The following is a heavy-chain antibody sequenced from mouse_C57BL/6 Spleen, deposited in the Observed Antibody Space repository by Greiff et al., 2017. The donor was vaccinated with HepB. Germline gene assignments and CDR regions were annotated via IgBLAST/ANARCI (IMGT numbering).Heavy chain of an antibody. CDR1: GYTFTDYN. J-gene: IGHJ3*01. CDR3: ARGKGYDWFAY. D-gene: IGHD2-2*01. CDR2: INPNNGGT. Sequence: EVQLQQSGPELVKPGASVKIPCKASGYTFTDYNMDWVKQSHGKSLEWIGDINPNNGGTIYNQKFKGKATLTVDKSSSTAYMELRSLTSEDTAVYYCARGKGYDWFAYWGQGTLVTVSA. V-gene: IGHV1-18*01.